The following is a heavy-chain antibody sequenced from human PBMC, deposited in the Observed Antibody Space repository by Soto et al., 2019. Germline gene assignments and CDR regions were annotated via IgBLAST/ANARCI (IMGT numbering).Heavy chain of an antibody. J-gene: IGHJ4*02. CDR3: ARSRIVGATIDY. D-gene: IGHD1-26*01. Sequence: VASVKVSCKASGGTFSSYAISWVRQAPGQGLEWMGGIIPIFGTANYAQKFQGRVTITADESTSTAYMELSSLRSEDTAVYYCARSRIVGATIDYWGQGTLVTVSS. CDR2: IIPIFGTA. CDR1: GGTFSSYA. V-gene: IGHV1-69*13.